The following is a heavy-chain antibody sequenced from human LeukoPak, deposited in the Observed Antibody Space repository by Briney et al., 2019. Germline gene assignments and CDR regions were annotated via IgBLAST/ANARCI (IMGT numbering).Heavy chain of an antibody. D-gene: IGHD6-19*01. J-gene: IGHJ4*02. CDR2: ISGSGGST. Sequence: GGSLRLSCAASGFTFSSYGMSWVRQAPGKGLEWVSAISGSGGSTYYADSVKGRFTISRDNSKNTLYLQMNSLRAEDTAVYCCAKDRGSSGLFDYWGQGTLVTVSS. V-gene: IGHV3-23*01. CDR1: GFTFSSYG. CDR3: AKDRGSSGLFDY.